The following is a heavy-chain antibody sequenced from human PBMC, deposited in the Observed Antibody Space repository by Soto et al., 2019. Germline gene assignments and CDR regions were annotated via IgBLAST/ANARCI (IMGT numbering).Heavy chain of an antibody. CDR1: GFTFSNSW. CDR3: ARDRLNNAYNTFFDY. CDR2: INADGSSI. V-gene: IGHV3-74*01. Sequence: GGSLRLCCAASGFTFSNSWMHWVRQAPGKGLVWLSHINADGSSIRYADSVRGRLTISRDNAKNTLFLQMSSLTAEDTAVYFCARDRLNNAYNTFFDYWGQGTLVTVSS. J-gene: IGHJ4*02. D-gene: IGHD1-1*01.